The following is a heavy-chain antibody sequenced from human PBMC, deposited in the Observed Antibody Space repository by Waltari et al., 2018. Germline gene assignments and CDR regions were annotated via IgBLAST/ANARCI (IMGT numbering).Heavy chain of an antibody. Sequence: QVQLVQSGAEVKKPGASVRVSCKLSGYTLNELSMVWVRQARGKGHEWVGGFDPKDGQTISAEKFQGRVTMTEDTSTDTAYMELSSLKSEDTAVYYCATSSPLIWGSYNGWDVWGQGTTVTVSS. J-gene: IGHJ6*02. V-gene: IGHV1-24*01. D-gene: IGHD3-16*01. CDR1: GYTLNELS. CDR2: FDPKDGQT. CDR3: ATSSPLIWGSYNGWDV.